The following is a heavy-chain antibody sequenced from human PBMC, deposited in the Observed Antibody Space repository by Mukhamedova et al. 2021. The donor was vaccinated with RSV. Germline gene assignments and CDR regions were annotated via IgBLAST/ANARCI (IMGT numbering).Heavy chain of an antibody. CDR3: VRSANFCSGYAYFDY. D-gene: IGHD3-3*01. J-gene: IGHJ4*02. V-gene: IGHV4-38-2*01. Sequence: GLEFIGTVYGIGNTYYNPSLLSRVTMSMDTSKNHFSLKLTSVTATDTAVYYCVRSANFCSGYAYFDYWGQGILVTVSS. CDR2: VYGIGNT.